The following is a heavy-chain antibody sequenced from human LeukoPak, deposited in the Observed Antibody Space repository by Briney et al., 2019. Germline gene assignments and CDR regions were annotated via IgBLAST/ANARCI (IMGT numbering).Heavy chain of an antibody. Sequence: GGSLRLSCVASGFTFSSYSMTWVRQAPGRGLEWVSSITTGSFVHYADSLRDRFTVSRDNAKNSVFLLMNSLRAEDTGVYYCARAPHGDYESDYWGQGTLVTVSS. CDR2: ITTGSFV. CDR1: GFTFSSYS. V-gene: IGHV3-21*01. CDR3: ARAPHGDYESDY. D-gene: IGHD4-17*01. J-gene: IGHJ4*02.